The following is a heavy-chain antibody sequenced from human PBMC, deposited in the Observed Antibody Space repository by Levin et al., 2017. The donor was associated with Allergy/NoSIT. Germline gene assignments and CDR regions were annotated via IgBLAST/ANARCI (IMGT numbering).Heavy chain of an antibody. Sequence: AGGSLRLSCAASGFTFSSYGMHWVRQAPGKGLEWVAVMSFDGSYKNYADPVKGRFTISRDNSNNTLYLQMNTLRAEDTAVVSCATDYSSLAEDGNEEYFQQWGQGTLVTVAS. V-gene: IGHV3-30*03. J-gene: IGHJ1*01. CDR2: MSFDGSYK. D-gene: IGHD3-22*01. CDR1: GFTFSSYG. CDR3: ATDYSSLAEDGNEEYFQQ.